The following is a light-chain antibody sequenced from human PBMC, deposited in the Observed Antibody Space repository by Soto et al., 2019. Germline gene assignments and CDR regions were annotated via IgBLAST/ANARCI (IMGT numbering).Light chain of an antibody. V-gene: IGKV3-20*01. J-gene: IGKJ1*01. Sequence: IVLTQSPGTLSLSPGARATLSCRASQSVSSSYLALYQQKPGQAPRLLIYCASSRATGIPDRFSGSGSWTDFTLTISRLEPEDFAVYYCQQYGSSPPVTFGQGTKVDIK. CDR3: QQYGSSPPVT. CDR2: CAS. CDR1: QSVSSSY.